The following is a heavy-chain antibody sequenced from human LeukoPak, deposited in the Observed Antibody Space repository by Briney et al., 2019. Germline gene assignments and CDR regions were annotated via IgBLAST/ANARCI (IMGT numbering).Heavy chain of an antibody. CDR2: IKEDGSEK. CDR1: GFTFSRYW. V-gene: IGHV3-7*01. Sequence: PGGSLRLSCAASGFTFSRYWMSWVRQAPGKGLEWVANIKEDGSEKYYVDSVKGRLTISRDNAKNSLSLQIKSLRAEDTAVYYCARQKAVVVVAATPDEEYGDYVDYYYYMDVWGKGTTVTVSS. D-gene: IGHD2-15*01. CDR3: ARQKAVVVVAATPDEEYGDYVDYYYYMDV. J-gene: IGHJ6*03.